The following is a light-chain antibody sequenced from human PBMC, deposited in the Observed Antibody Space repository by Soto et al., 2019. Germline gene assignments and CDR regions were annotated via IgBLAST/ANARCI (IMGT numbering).Light chain of an antibody. J-gene: IGKJ5*01. CDR1: QTVIRNY. Sequence: EIALTQSPDTLSLSPGERATLSCRASQTVIRNYLAWHQQKPGQTPRLLVYGASSRATGIPDRFSGSWSGTDFTLTISRLEPEDVAVYYCQQHGTSPITLGQGTRLEIK. V-gene: IGKV3-20*01. CDR3: QQHGTSPIT. CDR2: GAS.